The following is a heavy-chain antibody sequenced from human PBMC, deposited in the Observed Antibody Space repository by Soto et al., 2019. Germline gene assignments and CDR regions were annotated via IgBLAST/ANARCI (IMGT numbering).Heavy chain of an antibody. D-gene: IGHD6-19*01. Sequence: GASVKVSCKASGYTFTGYYMHWVRQAPGQGLEWMGWINPNSGGTNYAQKFQGWVTMTRDTSISTAYMELSRLRSDDTAVYYCAREIRGYRIAVAGGGFDYWGQGTLVTVSS. CDR1: GYTFTGYY. V-gene: IGHV1-2*04. J-gene: IGHJ4*02. CDR2: INPNSGGT. CDR3: AREIRGYRIAVAGGGFDY.